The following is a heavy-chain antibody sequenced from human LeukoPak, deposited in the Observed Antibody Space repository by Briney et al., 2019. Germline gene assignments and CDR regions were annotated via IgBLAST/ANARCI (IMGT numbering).Heavy chain of an antibody. CDR1: GYTFTSYA. CDR3: ARSAGSAFFDY. J-gene: IGHJ4*02. V-gene: IGHV1-2*04. D-gene: IGHD2-15*01. CDR2: IYSDSGDT. Sequence: EASVKVSCKASGYTFTSYAMNWVRQAPGQGLEWMGWIYSDSGDTNYAQKFQGWVTMTRDTSISTAYMELSRLTSDDTAVYYCARSAGSAFFDYWGQGTLVTVSS.